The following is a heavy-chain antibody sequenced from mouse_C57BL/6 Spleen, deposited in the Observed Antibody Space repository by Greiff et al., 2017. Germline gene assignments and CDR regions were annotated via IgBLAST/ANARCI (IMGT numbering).Heavy chain of an antibody. CDR2: IDPSDSYT. D-gene: IGHD1-1*01. Sequence: QVQLQQPGAELVMPGASVKLSCKASGYTFTSYWMHWVKQRPGQGLEWIGEIDPSDSYTNYNQKFKGKSTLTVDKSSSTAYMQLSSLTSEDSAVYYCARGTTVVRAMDYWGQGTSDTVSS. CDR1: GYTFTSYW. V-gene: IGHV1-69*01. CDR3: ARGTTVVRAMDY. J-gene: IGHJ4*01.